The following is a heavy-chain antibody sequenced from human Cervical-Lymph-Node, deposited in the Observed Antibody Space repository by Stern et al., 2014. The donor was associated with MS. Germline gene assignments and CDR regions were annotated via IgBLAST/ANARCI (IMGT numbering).Heavy chain of an antibody. J-gene: IGHJ4*02. Sequence: QVQLGQSGAEVKTPGASVKVSCKASGYTFAGYPVQWVRQAPGQGLEWMGWILPITGDTNDAQKFQGRVSMTGDTSISTAYMELSGLTCDDTATYYCARDRDFSSWGDFDYWGQGTLVTVSP. CDR1: GYTFAGYP. CDR3: ARDRDFSSWGDFDY. V-gene: IGHV1-2*02. CDR2: ILPITGDT. D-gene: IGHD6-13*01.